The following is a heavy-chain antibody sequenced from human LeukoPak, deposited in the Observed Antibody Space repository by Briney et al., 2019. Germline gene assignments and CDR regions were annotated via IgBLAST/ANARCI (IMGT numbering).Heavy chain of an antibody. J-gene: IGHJ5*02. CDR3: ARDGSGHWFDP. D-gene: IGHD6-25*01. Sequence: ASVKVSCKTSGYTFNTYGISWVRQAPGQGLEWMGWINAYNGDTNHAQKFQGRVTMTTDTSTTTAYMELGSLRSDDTAVYYCARDGSGHWFDPWGQGTLVTVSS. CDR2: INAYNGDT. CDR1: GYTFNTYG. V-gene: IGHV1-18*04.